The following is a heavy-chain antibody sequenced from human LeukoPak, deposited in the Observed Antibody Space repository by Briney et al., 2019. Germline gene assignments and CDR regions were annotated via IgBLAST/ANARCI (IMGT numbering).Heavy chain of an antibody. D-gene: IGHD1-26*01. CDR3: AKEVGELLRGVNDY. CDR1: GFTFSSYG. Sequence: GGSLRLSCAASGFTFSSYGMHWVRQAPGKGLEWVAVISYDGSNKYYADSVKGRFTISRDNSKNTLYLQMNSLRAEDTAVYYCAKEVGELLRGVNDYWGQGTLVTVSS. CDR2: ISYDGSNK. J-gene: IGHJ4*02. V-gene: IGHV3-30*18.